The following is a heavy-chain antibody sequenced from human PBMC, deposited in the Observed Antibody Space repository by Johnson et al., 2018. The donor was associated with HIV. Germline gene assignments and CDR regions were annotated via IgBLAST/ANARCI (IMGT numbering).Heavy chain of an antibody. CDR2: ISYDGSNK. D-gene: IGHD2-8*01. Sequence: VQLVESGGGVVRPGGSLRLSCAASGFTFSSYAMHWVRQAPGKGLEWVAVISYDGSNKYYADSVKGRFTISRDNSKNTLYLQMNNLRAEDTSVYNCAKDYQWSFDIWGQGTVVTVSS. V-gene: IGHV3-30*04. CDR1: GFTFSSYA. J-gene: IGHJ3*02. CDR3: AKDYQWSFDI.